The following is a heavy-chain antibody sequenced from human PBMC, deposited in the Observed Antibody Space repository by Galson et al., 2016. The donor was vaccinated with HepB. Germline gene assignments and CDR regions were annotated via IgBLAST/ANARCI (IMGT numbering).Heavy chain of an antibody. V-gene: IGHV5-51*01. J-gene: IGHJ5*02. CDR2: IYPGDSDT. CDR1: GHSFTGYW. CDR3: ARLTPSNDYGDL. D-gene: IGHD4-17*01. Sequence: QSGAEVKKPGESLKISCQGSGHSFTGYWIGWVRQMPGKGLEWMGIIYPGDSDTRYSPSFQGQVSISVDKSISIAYLQWSSLKASDTAMYYCARLTPSNDYGDLWGQGTLVTVSS.